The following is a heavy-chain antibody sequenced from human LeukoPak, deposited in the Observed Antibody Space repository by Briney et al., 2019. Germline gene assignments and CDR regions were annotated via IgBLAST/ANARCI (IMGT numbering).Heavy chain of an antibody. CDR2: ISSSGSTI. J-gene: IGHJ5*02. D-gene: IGHD2-2*01. V-gene: IGHV3-11*01. CDR1: GFTFSDYY. Sequence: GGSLRLSCAASGFTFSDYYMSWIRQAPGKGLEWVSYISSSGSTIYYADSVKGRFTISRDNAKNSLYLQMNSLRAEDTAVYYCARDRWYQLLFSWFDPWGQGTLVTVSS. CDR3: ARDRWYQLLFSWFDP.